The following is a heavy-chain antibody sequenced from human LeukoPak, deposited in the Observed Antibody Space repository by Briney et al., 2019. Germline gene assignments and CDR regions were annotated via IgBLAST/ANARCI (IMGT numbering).Heavy chain of an antibody. D-gene: IGHD3-10*01. J-gene: IGHJ4*02. V-gene: IGHV1-69*13. CDR1: GGTFSSYA. Sequence: SVKVSCKASGGTFSSYAISWVRQAPGQGLEWMGGIIPIFGTANYAQKFQGRVTITADESTSTAYMELGSLRSEDTAVYYCARLDYGSGSRFDYWGQGALVTVS. CDR3: ARLDYGSGSRFDY. CDR2: IIPIFGTA.